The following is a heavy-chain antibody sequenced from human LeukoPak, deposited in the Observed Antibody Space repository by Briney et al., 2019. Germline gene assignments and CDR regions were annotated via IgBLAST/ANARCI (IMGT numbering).Heavy chain of an antibody. Sequence: GESLKISCQASGYTFTNHWVAWVRQVPGKGLEWLGIVNPYDADTRYGPSFEGQVTISADKSINTAFLQWRSLKASDTAIYFCARGTGGYPYDYWGQGIRVIVSS. CDR2: VNPYDADT. CDR1: GYTFTNHW. V-gene: IGHV5-51*01. D-gene: IGHD2-2*01. CDR3: ARGTGGYPYDY. J-gene: IGHJ4*02.